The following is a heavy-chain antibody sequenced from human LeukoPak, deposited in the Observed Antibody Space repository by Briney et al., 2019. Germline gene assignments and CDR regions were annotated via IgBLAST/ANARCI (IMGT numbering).Heavy chain of an antibody. CDR1: GFTFSSYW. D-gene: IGHD3-16*01. Sequence: GGSLRLSCAASGFTFSSYWMHWVRQAPGKGLVWVSRTNSDGRSTSYADSVKGRFTISRDNAENTLYLQMNSLRAEDTAVYYCVRGGSTHFQHWGQGTLVTVSS. CDR3: VRGGSTHFQH. V-gene: IGHV3-74*01. CDR2: TNSDGRST. J-gene: IGHJ1*01.